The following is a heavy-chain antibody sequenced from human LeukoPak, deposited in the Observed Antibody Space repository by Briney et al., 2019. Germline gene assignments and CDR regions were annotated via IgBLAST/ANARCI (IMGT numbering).Heavy chain of an antibody. Sequence: PGGSLRPSCAASGFTFSNAWMNWVRQAPGKGLAWVANIKQDGSAKYYMDSVKGRFTISRDNAKNSLYLQMNCLGAEDTAVYYCARVNPLMAPGAFDIWGQGTVVAVSS. CDR2: IKQDGSAK. V-gene: IGHV3-7*01. CDR3: ARVNPLMAPGAFDI. D-gene: IGHD2-8*01. CDR1: GFTFSNAW. J-gene: IGHJ3*02.